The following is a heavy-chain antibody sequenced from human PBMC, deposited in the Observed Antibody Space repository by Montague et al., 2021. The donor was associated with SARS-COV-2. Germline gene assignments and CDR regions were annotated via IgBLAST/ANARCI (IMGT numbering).Heavy chain of an antibody. J-gene: IGHJ4*02. Sequence: SETLSLTCVVSGDSISTYNWWSWVRLPPGKRLEWVGVIYHTGSTNYKPSLNSRASISVDKSWNQFSLRLTSVTAADTAIYYGARKGSGGSDLAYWGQRTLVTVSS. CDR3: ARKGSGGSDLAY. CDR2: IYHTGST. CDR1: GDSISTYNW. D-gene: IGHD3-10*01. V-gene: IGHV4-4*02.